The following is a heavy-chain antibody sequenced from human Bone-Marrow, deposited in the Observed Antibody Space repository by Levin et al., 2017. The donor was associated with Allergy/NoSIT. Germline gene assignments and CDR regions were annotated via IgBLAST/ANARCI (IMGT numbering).Heavy chain of an antibody. V-gene: IGHV3-23*01. CDR2: ITRSGSNT. CDR1: GFTFSNHV. Sequence: HAWGSLRLSCAASGFTFSNHVLSWVRRAPGKGLEWVSAITRSGSNTYYADSVKGRFTMSRDNSKDTLYLQMNSLTADDTAVYYCAKEGAYVVRGGSGMDVWGQGTTVTVSS. D-gene: IGHD3-10*01. CDR3: AKEGAYVVRGGSGMDV. J-gene: IGHJ6*02.